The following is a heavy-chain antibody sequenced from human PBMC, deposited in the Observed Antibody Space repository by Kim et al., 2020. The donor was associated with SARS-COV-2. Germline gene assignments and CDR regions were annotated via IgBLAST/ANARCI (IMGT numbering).Heavy chain of an antibody. Sequence: GGSLRLSCSASGFSFSTHVMRWGRQAPGKGLEWVASLSPDGTHAYYTDSVKGRFTISRDNSKSTLFLQMNSLSAEDTAIYYCAKDLTNNWSFDYWGQGTLVTVSS. CDR3: AKDLTNNWSFDY. J-gene: IGHJ4*02. V-gene: IGHV3-30*18. CDR2: LSPDGTHA. CDR1: GFSFSTHV.